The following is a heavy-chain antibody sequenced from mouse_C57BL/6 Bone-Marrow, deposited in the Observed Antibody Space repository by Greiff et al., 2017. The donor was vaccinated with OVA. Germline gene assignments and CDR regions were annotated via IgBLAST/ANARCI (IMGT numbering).Heavy chain of an antibody. CDR3: ARYSTTVVAWNWYFDV. D-gene: IGHD1-1*01. CDR2: ISYSGST. J-gene: IGHJ1*03. V-gene: IGHV3-8*01. CDR1: GYSITSDY. Sequence: EVQLQESGPGLAKPSQTLSLTCSVTGYSITSDYWNWIRKFPGNKLEYMGYISYSGSTYYNPSLKSLISITRDTSKNQYYLQWNSVTTEDTATYYCARYSTTVVAWNWYFDVWGTGTTVTVSS.